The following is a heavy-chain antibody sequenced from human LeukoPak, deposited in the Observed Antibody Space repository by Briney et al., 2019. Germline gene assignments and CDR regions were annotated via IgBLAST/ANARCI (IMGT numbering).Heavy chain of an antibody. D-gene: IGHD4-23*01. J-gene: IGHJ4*02. Sequence: SQTLSLTCSVSGSSINTDGFYWTWIRQHPGRGLEWIGYIYYSGSTLYNPSLKSRVTISVDTSKNHLSLKLSSVTAADTAVYYCARARYVRGGGHFDYWSQGTLVTVSS. CDR2: IYYSGST. CDR3: ARARYVRGGGHFDY. CDR1: GSSINTDGFY. V-gene: IGHV4-31*03.